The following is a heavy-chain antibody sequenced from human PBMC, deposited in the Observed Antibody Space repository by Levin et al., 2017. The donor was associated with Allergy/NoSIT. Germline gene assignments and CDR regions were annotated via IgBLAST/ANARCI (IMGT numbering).Heavy chain of an antibody. CDR2: ISGSGENT. CDR3: AAWVGAHFDN. CDR1: GFIFENCA. J-gene: IGHJ4*02. V-gene: IGHV3-23*01. D-gene: IGHD1-26*01. Sequence: GESLKISCTVSGFIFENCAMSWVRQAPGKGLEWVSTISGSGENTHYPDSVQGRFTISRDDSKDTVYLQMNSLRADDTAIYYCAAWVGAHFDNWGQGTLVTVSS.